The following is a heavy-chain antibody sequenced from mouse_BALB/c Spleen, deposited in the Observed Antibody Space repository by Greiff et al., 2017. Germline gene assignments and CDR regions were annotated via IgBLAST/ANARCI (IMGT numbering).Heavy chain of an antibody. V-gene: IGHV7-3*02. CDR2: IRNKANGYTT. CDR1: GFTFTDYY. D-gene: IGHD4-1*01. Sequence: EVQGVESGGGLVQPGGSLRLSCATSGFTFTDYYMSWVRQPPGKALEWLGFIRNKANGYTTEYSASVKGRFTISRDNSQSILYLQMNTLRAENSATYYCTRTGTCYYAMDYWGQGTSVTVSA. J-gene: IGHJ4*01. CDR3: TRTGTCYYAMDY.